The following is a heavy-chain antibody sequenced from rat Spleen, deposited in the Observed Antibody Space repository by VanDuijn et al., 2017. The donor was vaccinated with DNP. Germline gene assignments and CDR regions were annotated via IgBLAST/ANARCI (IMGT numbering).Heavy chain of an antibody. V-gene: IGHV5-58*01. CDR1: GFTFSRYW. D-gene: IGHD1-2*01. CDR3: TTGGAAAY. J-gene: IGHJ3*01. CDR2: INPDGGRT. Sequence: EVQLVESGGGLVQPGRSLKLSCVASGFTFSRYWMYWIRQTPGRGLEWVASINPDGGRTYYPDSVKGRFTISRDNAKNTLYLQMDSLRSEDTATYYCTTGGAAAYWGQGSLVTVSS.